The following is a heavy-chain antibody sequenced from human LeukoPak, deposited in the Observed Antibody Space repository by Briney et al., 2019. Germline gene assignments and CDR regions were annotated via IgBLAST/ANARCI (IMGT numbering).Heavy chain of an antibody. CDR3: AELGITMIGGV. Sequence: GGSLRLSCEASGFSFSSYGMNWVRQAPGKGLEWVSYISSSGSTIYYADSVKGRFTISRDNAKNSLYLQMNSLRAEDTAVYYCAELGITMIGGVWGKGTTVTISS. D-gene: IGHD3-10*02. CDR2: ISSSGSTI. CDR1: GFSFSSYG. V-gene: IGHV3-48*03. J-gene: IGHJ6*04.